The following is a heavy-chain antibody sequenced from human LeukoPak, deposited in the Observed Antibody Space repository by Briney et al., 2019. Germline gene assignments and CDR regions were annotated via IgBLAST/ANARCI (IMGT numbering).Heavy chain of an antibody. CDR1: GGSFSGYY. Sequence: SETLSLTCAVYGGSFSGYYWSWIRQPPGKGLEWIGEINHSGSTNYNPSLKSRVTISVDTSKNQFSLKLSSVTAADTAVYYCARQRLGYCSSTSCYQIRPFDYWGQGTLVTVSS. CDR3: ARQRLGYCSSTSCYQIRPFDY. CDR2: INHSGST. J-gene: IGHJ4*02. V-gene: IGHV4-34*01. D-gene: IGHD2-2*01.